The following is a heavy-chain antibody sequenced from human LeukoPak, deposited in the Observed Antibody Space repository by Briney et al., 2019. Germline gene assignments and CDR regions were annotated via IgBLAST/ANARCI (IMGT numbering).Heavy chain of an antibody. Sequence: GGSLRLSCEASGFIFKNYPMHWVRQAPGKGLEWVSAISGSGGSTYYADSVKGRFTISRDNSKNTLYLQMNSLRAEDTAVYYCAKDSEWELRYYYYYMDVWGKGTTVTVSS. V-gene: IGHV3-23*01. D-gene: IGHD1-26*01. CDR3: AKDSEWELRYYYYYMDV. J-gene: IGHJ6*03. CDR2: ISGSGGST. CDR1: GFIFKNYP.